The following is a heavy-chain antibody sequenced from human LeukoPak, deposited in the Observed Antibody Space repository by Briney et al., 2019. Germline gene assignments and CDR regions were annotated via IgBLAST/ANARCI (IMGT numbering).Heavy chain of an antibody. J-gene: IGHJ3*02. CDR1: GFIFSSYE. D-gene: IGHD1-1*01. CDR2: ISGSGGST. CDR3: AKDLDALTPVDAFDI. V-gene: IGHV3-23*01. Sequence: GGSLRLSCAASGFIFSSYEMNWVRQAPGKGLEWVSAISGSGGSTYYADSVKGRFTISRDNSKNTLYLQMNSLRAEDTAVYYCAKDLDALTPVDAFDIWGQGTMVTVSS.